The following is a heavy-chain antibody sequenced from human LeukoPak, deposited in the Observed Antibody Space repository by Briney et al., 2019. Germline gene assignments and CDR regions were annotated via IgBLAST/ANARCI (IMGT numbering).Heavy chain of an antibody. CDR1: RFTFGIYW. CDR2: INQDGSET. J-gene: IGHJ4*02. V-gene: IGHV3-7*01. D-gene: IGHD6-13*01. CDR3: ARAASTGTVDY. Sequence: GGSLRLSCAASRFTFGIYWMSWVRQAPGKALEWVANINQDGSETYYVDSVEGRFTISIDNTKNSLYLQMNSLRAEDTALYFCARAASTGTVDYWGQGTMVTVSS.